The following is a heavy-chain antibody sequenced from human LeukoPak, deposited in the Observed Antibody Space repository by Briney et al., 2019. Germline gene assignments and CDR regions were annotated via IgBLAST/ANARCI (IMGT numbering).Heavy chain of an antibody. CDR2: IIPIFGTA. CDR3: ARVLERRGAMENWFDP. CDR1: GGTFSSYA. J-gene: IGHJ5*02. V-gene: IGHV1-69*05. D-gene: IGHD1-1*01. Sequence: GASVKVSCKASGGTFSSYAISWVRQAPGQGLEWMGGIIPIFGTANYAQNLQGRVTMTTDTSTSTAYMELRRLRSDDTAVYYCARVLERRGAMENWFDPWGQGTLVTVSS.